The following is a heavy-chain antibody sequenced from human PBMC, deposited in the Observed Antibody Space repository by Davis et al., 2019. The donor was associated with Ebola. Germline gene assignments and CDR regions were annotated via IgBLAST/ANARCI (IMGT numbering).Heavy chain of an antibody. CDR3: ARGGVAYSDLDY. D-gene: IGHD2-21*01. V-gene: IGHV1-8*02. J-gene: IGHJ4*02. CDR1: GYTFTGYD. Sequence: ASVKVSCKASGYTFTGYDINWVRQATGQGLEWMGWMNPNSGNTGYAQKFQGRVPMTRENSMSTAYMELSSLRSEDTAVYFCARGGVAYSDLDYWGQGTLVAVSS. CDR2: MNPNSGNT.